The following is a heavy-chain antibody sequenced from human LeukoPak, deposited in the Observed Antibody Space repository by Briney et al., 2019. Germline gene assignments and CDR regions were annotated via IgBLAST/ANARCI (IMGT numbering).Heavy chain of an antibody. CDR3: ARILARGGSYYFDY. V-gene: IGHV2-70*11. Sequence: SGPALVNPTQTLTLTCTFSGFSLSSSGACVSWIRQPPGKALEWLARIDWDDDKYYSTSLKTRLTISKDTSTNQVVLTMTNMDLVDTATYYCARILARGGSYYFDYWGQGTLVTVSS. CDR2: IDWDDDK. J-gene: IGHJ4*02. D-gene: IGHD3-16*01. CDR1: GFSLSSSGAC.